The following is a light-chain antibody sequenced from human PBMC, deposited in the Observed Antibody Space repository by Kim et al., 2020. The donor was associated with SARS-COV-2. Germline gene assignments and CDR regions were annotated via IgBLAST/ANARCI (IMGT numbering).Light chain of an antibody. CDR3: NSRDSNDNVV. V-gene: IGLV3-19*01. Sequence: VGQTCRITCKGDSLRSYYATWYQQKPGQAPILVIYGKNNRPSGIPDRFSGSSSGNTASLTITGTQAGDEADYYCNSRDSNDNVVFGGGTQLTVL. CDR1: SLRSYY. CDR2: GKN. J-gene: IGLJ2*01.